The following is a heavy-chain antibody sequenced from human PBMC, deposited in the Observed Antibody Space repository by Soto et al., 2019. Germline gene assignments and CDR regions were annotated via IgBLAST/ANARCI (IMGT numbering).Heavy chain of an antibody. V-gene: IGHV4-34*01. CDR3: ARAGPYPEAWFDH. CDR2: VNYSGKA. D-gene: IGHD2-2*02. Sequence: SETLSLTCGVSGGSFRNYYWTWVRQPPGKGLEWIGEVNYSGKATYNPSLQSRVSISLYTSNNHFSLKMTTVTAADPAIYFCARAGPYPEAWFDHWGQGTQVTVSS. CDR1: GGSFRNYY. J-gene: IGHJ5*02.